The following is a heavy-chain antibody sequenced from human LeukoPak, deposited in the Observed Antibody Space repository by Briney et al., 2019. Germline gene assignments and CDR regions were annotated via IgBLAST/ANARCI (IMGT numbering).Heavy chain of an antibody. CDR1: GFTFSSYA. J-gene: IGHJ4*02. CDR2: ISYDGSNK. D-gene: IGHD6-19*01. Sequence: GGSLRLSCAASGFTFSSYAMHWVRQAPGKGLEWVAVISYDGSNKYYADSVRGRFTISRDNSKNTLYLQMNSLRAEETAVYYCGRVLGGGGWPAFDYWGQGTLVTVSS. V-gene: IGHV3-30*04. CDR3: GRVLGGGGWPAFDY.